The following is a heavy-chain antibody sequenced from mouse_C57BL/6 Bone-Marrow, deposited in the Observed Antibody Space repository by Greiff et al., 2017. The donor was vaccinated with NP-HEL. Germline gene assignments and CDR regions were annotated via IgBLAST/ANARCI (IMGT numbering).Heavy chain of an antibody. CDR3: ARKGDYYGSSEAWFAY. J-gene: IGHJ3*01. CDR1: GYTFTSYG. Sequence: QVQLKESGAELARPGASVKLSCKASGYTFTSYGISWVKQRTGQGLEWIGEIYPRSGNTYYNEKFKGKATLTADKSSSTAYMELRSLTSEDSAVYFCARKGDYYGSSEAWFAYWGQGTLVTVSA. V-gene: IGHV1-81*01. CDR2: IYPRSGNT. D-gene: IGHD1-1*01.